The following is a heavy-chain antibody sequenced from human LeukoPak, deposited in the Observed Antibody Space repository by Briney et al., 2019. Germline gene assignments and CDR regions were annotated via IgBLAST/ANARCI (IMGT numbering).Heavy chain of an antibody. V-gene: IGHV3-21*01. D-gene: IGHD3-9*01. CDR3: ARAYYDILTGYYWAYYYFDY. Sequence: GGSLRLSCAASGFTFSSYAMHWVRQAPGKGLEWVSSISSSSSYIYYADSVKGRFTISRDNAKNSLYLQMNSLRAEDTAVYYCARAYYDILTGYYWAYYYFDYWGQGTLVTVSS. CDR2: ISSSSSYI. CDR1: GFTFSSYA. J-gene: IGHJ4*02.